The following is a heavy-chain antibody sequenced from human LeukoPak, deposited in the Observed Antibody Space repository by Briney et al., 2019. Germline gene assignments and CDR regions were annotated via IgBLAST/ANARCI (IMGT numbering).Heavy chain of an antibody. V-gene: IGHV3-11*01. CDR1: GFSFSDYY. Sequence: GGSLRLSCAASGFSFSDYYMSRIRQAPGKGLEWVSYISSSGSIIIYADSVKGRFTISRDNAKNSLYLQMNSLRAEDTAVYYCARDLLDGGLDYWGQGTLVTVSS. CDR3: ARDLLDGGLDY. J-gene: IGHJ4*02. D-gene: IGHD5-24*01. CDR2: ISSSGSII.